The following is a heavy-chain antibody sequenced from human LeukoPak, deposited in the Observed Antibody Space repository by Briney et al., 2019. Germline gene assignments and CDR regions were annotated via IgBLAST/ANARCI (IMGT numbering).Heavy chain of an antibody. Sequence: GGSLRLSCAASGFTFSDYYMSWIRQAPGKGPEWLSHISNNDGPTYYADSVRGRFTISRDNANNLVYLQMHSLRAEDTAVYYCVRVDGGYGHWGQGTLVTVSS. D-gene: IGHD5-18*01. J-gene: IGHJ4*02. V-gene: IGHV3-11*01. CDR3: VRVDGGYGH. CDR2: ISNNDGPT. CDR1: GFTFSDYY.